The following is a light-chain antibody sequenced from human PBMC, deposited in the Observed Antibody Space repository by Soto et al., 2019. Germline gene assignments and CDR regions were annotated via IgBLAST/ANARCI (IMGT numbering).Light chain of an antibody. V-gene: IGLV2-14*01. CDR1: SSDVGGYNS. CDR2: DVS. CDR3: SSYTTGGSYF. J-gene: IGLJ1*01. Sequence: QSVLTQPASVSGSPGLSIAISCTGTSSDVGGYNSVSWYQQHPGKAPKLMIYDVSNRPSGVSNRFSGSKSGNTASLTISGLQAEDEGDYYCSSYTTGGSYFFGTGTKLTVL.